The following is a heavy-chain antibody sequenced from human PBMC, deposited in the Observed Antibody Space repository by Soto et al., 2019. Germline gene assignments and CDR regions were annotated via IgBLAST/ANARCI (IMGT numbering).Heavy chain of an antibody. CDR3: AREKSDRVYDNYFDP. CDR1: GGSISSGGYY. D-gene: IGHD5-12*01. CDR2: IYYSGST. V-gene: IGHV4-31*03. J-gene: IGHJ5*02. Sequence: SETLSLTGTVSGGSISSGGYYWNWIRQHPAKGLEWIGYIYYSGSTYYNPSLKSRVTISIDTSKKQFSLKLSSVTVADTAVYYCAREKSDRVYDNYFDPWGQGTLVTVS.